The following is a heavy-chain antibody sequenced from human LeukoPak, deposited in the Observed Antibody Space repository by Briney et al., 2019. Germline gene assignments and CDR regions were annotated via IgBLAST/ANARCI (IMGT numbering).Heavy chain of an antibody. D-gene: IGHD3-3*01. CDR2: ITSSSTTI. Sequence: QPGGSLRLSCAASGFTFSSYNMDRVRQAPGKGLEWVSYITSSSTTIYYADSVKGRFTISRDNAKNSLYLQINSLRAEDTAVYYCARRQDFWSGLRSGFDCWGQGTLVTVSS. CDR1: GFTFSSYN. CDR3: ARRQDFWSGLRSGFDC. J-gene: IGHJ4*02. V-gene: IGHV3-48*01.